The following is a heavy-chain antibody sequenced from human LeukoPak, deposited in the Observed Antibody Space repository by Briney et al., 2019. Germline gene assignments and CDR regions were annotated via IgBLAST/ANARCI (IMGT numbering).Heavy chain of an antibody. CDR1: GGSISSYY. J-gene: IGHJ4*02. V-gene: IGHV4-59*08. D-gene: IGHD2-15*01. CDR2: IYYSGHT. CDR3: ARHPFATPFDY. Sequence: SETLSLTCTVSGGSISSYYWSWIRQPPGKGLEWIGYIYYSGHTNYNSSLKGRVTMSLDTSKSQFSLRLSSVTAADTAVYFCARHPFATPFDYWGPGTLVTVSS.